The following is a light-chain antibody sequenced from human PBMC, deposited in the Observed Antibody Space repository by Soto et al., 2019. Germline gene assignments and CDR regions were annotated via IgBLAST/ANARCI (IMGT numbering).Light chain of an antibody. J-gene: IGKJ4*01. CDR2: GTS. V-gene: IGKV3-20*01. CDR3: QQYVSSPLT. CDR1: QSVSSSY. Sequence: EIVLTQSPGTLSLSPGERATLSCRASQSVSSSYLAWYQQKPGQAPRLLIYGTSSRATGIPDRFRGSGSGKDFTLTISRLEPEDFAVYYCQQYVSSPLTFGGGSKVEI.